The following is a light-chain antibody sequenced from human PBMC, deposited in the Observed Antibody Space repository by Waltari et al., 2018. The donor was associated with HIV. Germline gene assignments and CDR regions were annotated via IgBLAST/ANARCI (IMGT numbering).Light chain of an antibody. CDR3: QQYSSSPRT. CDR2: GVS. J-gene: IGKJ1*01. V-gene: IGKV3-20*01. Sequence: EIVLSQSPGTLSLSPGARATLPCRASQSISANYLAWYQHKPGQAPRLLIYGVSSRASGIPDRFSGSGSGTDFTLTISRLEPEDFALYYCQQYSSSPRTFGQGTKVEIK. CDR1: QSISANY.